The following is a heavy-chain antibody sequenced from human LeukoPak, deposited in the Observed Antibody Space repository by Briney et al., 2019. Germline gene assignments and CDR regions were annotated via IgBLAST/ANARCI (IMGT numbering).Heavy chain of an antibody. CDR3: ARVDCTGGSCYFDY. D-gene: IGHD2-8*02. CDR2: INSDGSST. CDR1: GFTFSRYW. Sequence: GGSLRLSCAASGFTFSRYWMHWVRQTPGKGLVWVLRINSDGSSTRYADSVKGRFTISRDNAKNTLDLQMSSLRAEDTAVYYCARVDCTGGSCYFDYWGQGTLVTVSS. J-gene: IGHJ4*02. V-gene: IGHV3-74*01.